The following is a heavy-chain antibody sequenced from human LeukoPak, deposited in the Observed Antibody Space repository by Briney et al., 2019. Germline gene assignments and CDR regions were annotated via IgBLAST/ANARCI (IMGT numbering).Heavy chain of an antibody. J-gene: IGHJ6*03. CDR2: IYYSVRT. V-gene: IGHV4-59*02. Sequence: GSLRLSCTVSGFTVSTNSMSWVRQAPGKGLEWIGYIYYSVRTNYDPSLKSRVTISVDMPNNQFSLKMSSVTAADTAVYYCARTGDGYNYYNYYYMDVWGKGTTVTVTS. D-gene: IGHD5-24*01. CDR1: GFTVSTNS. CDR3: ARTGDGYNYYNYYYMDV.